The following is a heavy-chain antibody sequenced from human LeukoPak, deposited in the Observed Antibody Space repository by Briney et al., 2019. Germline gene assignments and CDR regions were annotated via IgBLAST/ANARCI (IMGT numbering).Heavy chain of an antibody. CDR2: ISYDGSNK. Sequence: GRSLRLSCAASGFTFSSYAMHWVRQAPGKGLEWVAVISYDGSNKYYADSVKGRFTISRDNSKNTLYLQMNSLRAEDTAVYYCARESDSSGYAAFDIWGQGTMVTVSS. D-gene: IGHD3-22*01. V-gene: IGHV3-30-3*01. J-gene: IGHJ3*02. CDR1: GFTFSSYA. CDR3: ARESDSSGYAAFDI.